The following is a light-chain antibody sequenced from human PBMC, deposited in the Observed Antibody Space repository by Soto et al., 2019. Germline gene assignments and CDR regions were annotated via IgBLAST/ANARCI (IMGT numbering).Light chain of an antibody. J-gene: IGKJ3*01. V-gene: IGKV1-39*01. Sequence: DIQMTQSPSSLSASVGDRVTITCRASQSRSTYLSWNQQKPGQAPKVLIYAASRLVRGLPSRLSGSGSVTVIALTVSSLHLEDFATYYCQQTYDTPFTFGPGTTV. CDR1: QSRSTY. CDR2: AAS. CDR3: QQTYDTPFT.